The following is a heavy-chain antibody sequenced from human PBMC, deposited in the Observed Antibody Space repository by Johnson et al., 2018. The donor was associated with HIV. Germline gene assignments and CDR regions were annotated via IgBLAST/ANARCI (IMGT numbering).Heavy chain of an antibody. Sequence: EVQLVESGGGVVQPGGSLRLSCAASGFTFSSYSMNWVRQAPGKGLEWVSYISSSSSTIYYADSVKGRFTISRDNAKNSLYLQMNSLRAEDTAVYYCARESLLITPRRDDAFDIWGQGTMVNVSS. CDR3: ARESLLITPRRDDAFDI. J-gene: IGHJ3*02. D-gene: IGHD6-6*01. V-gene: IGHV3-48*01. CDR2: ISSSSSTI. CDR1: GFTFSSYS.